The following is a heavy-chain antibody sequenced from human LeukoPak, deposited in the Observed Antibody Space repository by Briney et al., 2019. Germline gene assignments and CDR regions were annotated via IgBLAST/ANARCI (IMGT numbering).Heavy chain of an antibody. D-gene: IGHD6-13*01. Sequence: GGSLGLSCAASGFTFSSYSMNWVRQAPGKGLEWVGRIKSKTDGGTTDYAAPVKGRITISRDDSKNTLYLQMNSLKTEDTAVYYCTTDAGYSSRWYNYWGQGTLVTVSS. CDR3: TTDAGYSSRWYNY. J-gene: IGHJ4*02. CDR1: GFTFSSYS. CDR2: IKSKTDGGTT. V-gene: IGHV3-15*01.